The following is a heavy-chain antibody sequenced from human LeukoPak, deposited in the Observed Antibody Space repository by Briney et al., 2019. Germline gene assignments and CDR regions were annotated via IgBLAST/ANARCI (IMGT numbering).Heavy chain of an antibody. D-gene: IGHD5-24*01. Sequence: ASVKVSCKASGYTLTTYAISWLRQAPGQGLEWMGWITTHNGHTNYAQNLQGRVTMTTDTSTSTAYMDLRSLRSDDTAVYYCARVGQMTTPYFDYWGQGTLVTVSS. CDR2: ITTHNGHT. J-gene: IGHJ4*02. CDR3: ARVGQMTTPYFDY. V-gene: IGHV1-18*01. CDR1: GYTLTTYA.